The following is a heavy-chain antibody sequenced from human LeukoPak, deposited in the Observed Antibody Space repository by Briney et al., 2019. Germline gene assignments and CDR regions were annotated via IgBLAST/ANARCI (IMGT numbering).Heavy chain of an antibody. J-gene: IGHJ3*02. Sequence: SETLSLTCAVYGGSFSGYYWSWIRQPPGKGLEWIGEINHSGSTNYNPSLKSRVTISVDTSKNQFSLKPSSVTAADTAVYYCARNTPNIVVVVAAIAFDIWGQGTMVTVSS. CDR3: ARNTPNIVVVVAAIAFDI. CDR1: GGSFSGYY. D-gene: IGHD2-15*01. CDR2: INHSGST. V-gene: IGHV4-34*01.